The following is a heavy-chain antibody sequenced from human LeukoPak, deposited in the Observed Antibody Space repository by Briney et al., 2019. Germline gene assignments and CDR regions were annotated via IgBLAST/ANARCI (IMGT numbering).Heavy chain of an antibody. V-gene: IGHV1-69*04. D-gene: IGHD2-15*01. Sequence: ASVKVSCKASGGTFSSYAISWVRQAPGQGREWMGRIIPILGIANYAQKFQGRVTITADKSTSTAYMELSSLRSEDTAVYYCATSRYLVVVVAATPTYYYYGMDVWGQGTTVTVSS. CDR1: GGTFSSYA. CDR3: ATSRYLVVVVAATPTYYYYGMDV. J-gene: IGHJ6*02. CDR2: IIPILGIA.